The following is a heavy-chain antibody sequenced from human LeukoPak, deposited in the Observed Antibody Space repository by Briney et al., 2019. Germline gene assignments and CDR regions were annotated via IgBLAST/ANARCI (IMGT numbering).Heavy chain of an antibody. Sequence: ASVNVSCKASGYTFTSYAMNWVRQAPGQGLEWMGWISAYNGNTNYAQKLQGRVTMTTDTSTSTAYMELRSLRSDDTAVYYCARGAGTYGHLLSDYWGQGTLVTVSS. D-gene: IGHD6-19*01. CDR1: GYTFTSYA. CDR2: ISAYNGNT. V-gene: IGHV1-18*01. CDR3: ARGAGTYGHLLSDY. J-gene: IGHJ4*02.